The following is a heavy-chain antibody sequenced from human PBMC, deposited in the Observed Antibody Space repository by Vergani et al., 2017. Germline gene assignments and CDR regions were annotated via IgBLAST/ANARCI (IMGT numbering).Heavy chain of an antibody. CDR3: ARTRTTGTIFDY. CDR1: GYSLSSGYY. CDR2: IYHSGST. V-gene: IGHV4-38-2*02. J-gene: IGHJ4*02. D-gene: IGHD1-1*01. Sequence: QVQLQESGPGLVKPSETLSLTCTVSGYSLSSGYYWGWIRQPPGKGLEWIGSIYHSGSTYYNPSLKSRVTISVDTSKNQFSLKLSSVTAADTAVYYCARTRTTGTIFDYGGQGTLVTVSS.